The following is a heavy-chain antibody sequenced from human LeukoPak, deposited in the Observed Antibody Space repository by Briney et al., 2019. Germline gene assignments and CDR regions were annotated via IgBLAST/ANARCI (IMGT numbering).Heavy chain of an antibody. D-gene: IGHD3-10*01. Sequence: GGSLRLSCAASGFTFSSYGMHWARQAPGKGLEWVAVIXXDGSNKYYADSVKGRFTISRDNSKNTLYLQMNSLRAEDTAVYYCAKDENYYGSGSYYPDYWGQGTLVTVSS. CDR3: AKDENYYGSGSYYPDY. V-gene: IGHV3-30*18. CDR2: IXXDGSNK. CDR1: GFTFSSYG. J-gene: IGHJ4*02.